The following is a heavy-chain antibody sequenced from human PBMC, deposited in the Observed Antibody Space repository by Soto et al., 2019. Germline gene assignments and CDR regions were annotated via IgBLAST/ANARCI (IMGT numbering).Heavy chain of an antibody. CDR3: AREPEDGVPGDF. CDR1: GYTFTSHA. V-gene: IGHV1-3*01. CDR2: IIVSQGCP. J-gene: IGHJ4*02. Sequence: QVQLVQSGAEVKEPGASVKVSCKASGYTFTSHAIHWARQAPGQGLEWMGWIIVSQGCPRISPHFQGRVTLTTDTSATPAYMELNSVTSEDTAVYLCAREPEDGVPGDFWGQGTLVVVSS. D-gene: IGHD3-3*01.